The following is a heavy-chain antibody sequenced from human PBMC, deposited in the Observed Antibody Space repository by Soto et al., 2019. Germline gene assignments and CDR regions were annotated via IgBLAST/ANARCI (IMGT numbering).Heavy chain of an antibody. D-gene: IGHD5-18*01. Sequence: SETLSLTCAVSGGSISSSFYSWCWIRQPPGEALEWIGYIYQSGSTHYNPSLESRVTISVDRSKNQFSLKLSSVTAADTAVYYCARERGGNTAMYFAYWGQGIKVTVSS. J-gene: IGHJ4*02. CDR2: IYQSGST. CDR1: GGSISSSFYS. CDR3: ARERGGNTAMYFAY. V-gene: IGHV4-30-2*01.